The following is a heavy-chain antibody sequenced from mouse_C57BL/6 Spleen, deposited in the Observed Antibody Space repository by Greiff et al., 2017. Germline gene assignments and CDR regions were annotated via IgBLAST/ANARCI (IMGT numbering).Heavy chain of an antibody. CDR1: GFTFSDYG. D-gene: IGHD1-1*02. J-gene: IGHJ4*01. Sequence: EVMLVESGGGLVKPGGSLKLSCAASGFTFSDYGMHWVRQAPEKGLEWVAYISSGSSTIYYADTVKGRFTISRDNATNTLYLQMTSLRSEDTAMYYCARYYDYYAMDYWGQGTSVTVSS. CDR2: ISSGSSTI. V-gene: IGHV5-17*01. CDR3: ARYYDYYAMDY.